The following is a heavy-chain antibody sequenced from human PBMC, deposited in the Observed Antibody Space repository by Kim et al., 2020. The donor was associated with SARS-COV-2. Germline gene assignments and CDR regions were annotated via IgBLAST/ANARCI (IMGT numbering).Heavy chain of an antibody. D-gene: IGHD6-13*01. CDR2: IYYSGST. CDR1: GGSISSYY. V-gene: IGHV4-59*01. CDR3: ARSVGGIAAAGSFDY. J-gene: IGHJ4*02. Sequence: SETLSLTCTVSGGSISSYYWSWIRQPPGKGLEWIGYIYYSGSTNSNPSLKSRVTISVDTSKNQFSLKLSSVTAADTAVYYCARSVGGIAAAGSFDYWGQGNLVTVSS.